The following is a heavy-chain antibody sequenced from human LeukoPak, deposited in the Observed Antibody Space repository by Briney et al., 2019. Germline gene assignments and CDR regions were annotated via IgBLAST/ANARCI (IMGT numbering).Heavy chain of an antibody. Sequence: SETLSLTCTVSGGSISSYYWSWIRQPPGKGLEWIGYIYYSGSTNYNPSLKSRVTISVDTSKNQFSLKLSSVTAADTAVYYCARHHGSGWYGYWGQGTLVTVSS. D-gene: IGHD6-19*01. CDR3: ARHHGSGWYGY. J-gene: IGHJ4*02. V-gene: IGHV4-59*08. CDR1: GGSISSYY. CDR2: IYYSGST.